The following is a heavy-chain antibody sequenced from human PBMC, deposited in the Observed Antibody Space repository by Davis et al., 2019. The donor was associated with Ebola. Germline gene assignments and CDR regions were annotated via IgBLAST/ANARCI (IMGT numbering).Heavy chain of an antibody. CDR1: GYTFTSYS. V-gene: IGHV1-18*01. J-gene: IGHJ4*02. D-gene: IGHD6-19*01. CDR2: INPYNGNT. Sequence: AASVKVSCKTSGYTFTSYSINWVRQAPGQGLEWMGFINPYNGNTNYAQKFQGRVTMTTDTSTSTVYMDLRSLTSDDTAVYYCARERTSFSGHHFNYWGQGTLVTVSS. CDR3: ARERTSFSGHHFNY.